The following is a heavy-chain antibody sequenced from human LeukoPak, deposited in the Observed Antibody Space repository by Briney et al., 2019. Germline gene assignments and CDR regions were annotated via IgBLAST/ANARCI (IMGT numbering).Heavy chain of an antibody. CDR2: ISSRSTTI. CDR3: ARAGSDYDLWSGYYYYIAV. CDR1: GFTFTNYS. V-gene: IGHV3-48*04. D-gene: IGHD3-9*01. J-gene: IGHJ6*03. Sequence: GGSLRLSCAASGFTFTNYSINWVRQAPGKGLEWVSYISSRSTTIYYADSVKGRFTISRDNAKNTLYLQMNSLRAEDTAMYYCARAGSDYDLWSGYYYYIAVWGKGTTVTVSS.